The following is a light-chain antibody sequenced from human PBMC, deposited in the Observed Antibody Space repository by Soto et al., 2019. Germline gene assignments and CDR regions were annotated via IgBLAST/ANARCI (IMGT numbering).Light chain of an antibody. CDR2: GAS. V-gene: IGKV3-15*01. Sequence: EIVMMQSPATLSVSPGERATLSCRASQSVSSNLAWYQQKPGQAPRLLIYGASTRATGIPARFSGSGSGKEFTLTISSLQSEDFAVYYCQQYNNWPPKTFGQGTKVEIK. J-gene: IGKJ1*01. CDR1: QSVSSN. CDR3: QQYNNWPPKT.